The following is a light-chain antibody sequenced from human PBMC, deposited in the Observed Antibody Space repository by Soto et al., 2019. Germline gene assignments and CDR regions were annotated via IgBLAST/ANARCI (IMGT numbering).Light chain of an antibody. CDR1: SGHSSYA. CDR3: QTWGTGSWV. J-gene: IGLJ3*02. V-gene: IGLV4-69*01. Sequence: QLVLTQSPSASASLGASVKLTCTLSSGHSSYAIAWHQQQPEKGPRYLMILNSDGSHIKGDGIPDRFSGSSSGAERYLTISSLQSEDEADYYCQTWGTGSWVFGGGTKVTVL. CDR2: LNSDGSH.